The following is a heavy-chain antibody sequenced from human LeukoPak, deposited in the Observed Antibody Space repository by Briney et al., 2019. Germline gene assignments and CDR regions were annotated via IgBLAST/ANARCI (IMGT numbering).Heavy chain of an antibody. CDR1: GFTFSSYG. J-gene: IGHJ4*02. CDR2: ISYDGSNK. CDR3: AKESGYSSSWYGY. D-gene: IGHD6-13*01. V-gene: IGHV3-30*18. Sequence: GRSLRLSCAASGFTFSSYGMHWVRQAPGKGLEWVAVISYDGSNKYYADSVKGRFTISRDNSKNTLYLQMNSLRAEDTAVYYCAKESGYSSSWYGYWGQGTLVTVSS.